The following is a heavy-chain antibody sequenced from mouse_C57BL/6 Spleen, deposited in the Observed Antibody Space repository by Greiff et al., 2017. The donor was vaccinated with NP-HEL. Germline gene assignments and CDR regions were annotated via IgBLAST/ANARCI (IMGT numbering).Heavy chain of an antibody. CDR2: LYPGGGYT. D-gene: IGHD2-4*01. V-gene: IGHV1-63*01. J-gene: IGHJ4*01. CDR3: ARSGYDYDDAMDY. CDR1: GYTFTNYW. Sequence: QVQLQQSGAELVRPGTSVKMSCKASGYTFTNYWIGWAKQRPGHGLEWIGDLYPGGGYTNYNEKCKGKATLTADKSSSTAYMQFSSLTSEDSAIYYCARSGYDYDDAMDYWGQGTSVTVSS.